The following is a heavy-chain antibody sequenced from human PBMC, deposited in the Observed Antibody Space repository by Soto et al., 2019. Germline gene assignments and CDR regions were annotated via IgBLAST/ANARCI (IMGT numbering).Heavy chain of an antibody. CDR1: GFTFSPHA. V-gene: IGHV3-30-3*01. D-gene: IGHD5-18*01. CDR3: ARERNTGYDYSYYYGMDV. CDR2: ISYEGSNK. J-gene: IGHJ6*02. Sequence: PGGSLRLSCAASGFTFSPHAMHWVRQGPGKGLEWVAVISYEGSNKYYADSVKGRFTIPRDNSKNTLYLQMNSLRAEDTAVYYCARERNTGYDYSYYYGMDVWGQGTTVTVSS.